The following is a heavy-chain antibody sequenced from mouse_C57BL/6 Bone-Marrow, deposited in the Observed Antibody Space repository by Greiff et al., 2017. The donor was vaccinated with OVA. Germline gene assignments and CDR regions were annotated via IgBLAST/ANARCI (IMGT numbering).Heavy chain of an antibody. CDR1: GYSFTSYY. CDR2: IYPGSGNT. V-gene: IGHV1-66*01. CDR3: AVERFAY. Sequence: VKVVESGPELVKPGASVKISCKASGYSFTSYYIHWVKQRPGQGLEWIGWIYPGSGNTKYNEKFKGKATLTADTSSSTAYMQLSSLTSEDSAVYYCAVERFAYWGQGTLVTVSA. D-gene: IGHD1-1*01. J-gene: IGHJ3*01.